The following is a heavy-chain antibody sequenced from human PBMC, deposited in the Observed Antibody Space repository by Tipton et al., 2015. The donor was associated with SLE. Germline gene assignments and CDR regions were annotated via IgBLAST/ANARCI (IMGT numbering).Heavy chain of an antibody. D-gene: IGHD3-3*01. CDR3: ARDRHDFWGREMSREINWFDP. J-gene: IGHJ5*02. Sequence: LRLSCTVSGGSINSNTHSWGWVRQPPGKGLEWVGHIYYSGTTYYNPSLKSRVTISLDTSKNQFSLDLTSVTAADTAVYFCARDRHDFWGREMSREINWFDPWGQGTMVIVS. CDR2: IYYSGTT. V-gene: IGHV4-39*07. CDR1: GGSINSNTHS.